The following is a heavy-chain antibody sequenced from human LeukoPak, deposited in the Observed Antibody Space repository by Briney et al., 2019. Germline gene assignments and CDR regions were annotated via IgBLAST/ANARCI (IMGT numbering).Heavy chain of an antibody. Sequence: ASVKVSCKASGYTFTGYYMHWVRQAPGQGLEWMGWINPNSGGTNYAQKFQGRVTMTRDTSISTAYMELSRLRSDDTAVYYCARGSNSGSYYLYYYGMDVWGQGTTVTVSS. CDR3: ARGSNSGSYYLYYYGMDV. J-gene: IGHJ6*02. D-gene: IGHD1-26*01. CDR1: GYTFTGYY. V-gene: IGHV1-2*02. CDR2: INPNSGGT.